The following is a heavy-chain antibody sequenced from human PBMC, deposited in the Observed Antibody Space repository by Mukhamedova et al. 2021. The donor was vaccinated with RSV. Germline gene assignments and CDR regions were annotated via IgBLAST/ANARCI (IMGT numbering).Heavy chain of an antibody. Sequence: GSGGSTYYADSVKGRFTISRDNSKNTLYLQMNSLRAEDTAVYYCAKDADTGGWFDPWGQGTLVTVSS. CDR3: AKDADTGGWFDP. J-gene: IGHJ5*02. V-gene: IGHV3-23*01. CDR2: GSGGST. D-gene: IGHD2-8*02.